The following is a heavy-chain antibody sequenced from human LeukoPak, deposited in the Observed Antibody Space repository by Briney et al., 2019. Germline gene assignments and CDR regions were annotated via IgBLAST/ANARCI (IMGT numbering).Heavy chain of an antibody. Sequence: ASVKVSCKAPGYTSISYAVHWVRQAPGQRLEWMGWINVGDGNIKYSQKFRGRVTITRDTSASAAYMELSSLRSEDTAVYYCAREPYGGNSFDYWGQGTLVTVST. CDR2: INVGDGNI. CDR3: AREPYGGNSFDY. CDR1: GYTSISYA. V-gene: IGHV1-3*01. D-gene: IGHD4-23*01. J-gene: IGHJ4*02.